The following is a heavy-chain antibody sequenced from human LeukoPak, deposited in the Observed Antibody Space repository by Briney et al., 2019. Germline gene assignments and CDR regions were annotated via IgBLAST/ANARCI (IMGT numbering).Heavy chain of an antibody. CDR1: GGSISSYY. J-gene: IGHJ4*02. CDR2: IYYSGST. Sequence: SETLSLTCTVSGGSISSYYWSWIRQPPGKGLEWIGYIYYSGSTNYNPSLKSRVTISVDTSKNQFSLKLSSVTAADTAVYYCARAYSSGWYPAGFDYWGQGTLATVSS. CDR3: ARAYSSGWYPAGFDY. V-gene: IGHV4-59*08. D-gene: IGHD6-19*01.